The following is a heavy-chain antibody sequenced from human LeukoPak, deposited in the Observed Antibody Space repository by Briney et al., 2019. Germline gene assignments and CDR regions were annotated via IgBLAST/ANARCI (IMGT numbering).Heavy chain of an antibody. J-gene: IGHJ6*03. Sequence: PSETLSLTCTVSGDSISSSSSYWGWIRQPPGKGLEWIGSIYYSGSTYYNPSLKSRVTISVDTSKNQFSLKLSSVTAADTAVYYCARGNDYGDPNYYYYYMDVWGKGTTVTISS. D-gene: IGHD4-17*01. CDR3: ARGNDYGDPNYYYYYMDV. V-gene: IGHV4-39*01. CDR2: IYYSGST. CDR1: GDSISSSSSY.